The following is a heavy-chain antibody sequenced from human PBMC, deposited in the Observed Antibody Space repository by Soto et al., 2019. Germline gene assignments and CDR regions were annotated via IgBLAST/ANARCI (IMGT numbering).Heavy chain of an antibody. J-gene: IGHJ4*02. V-gene: IGHV4-61*01. CDR1: GGSVSSGSYY. CDR3: ARGASGPLRPLWYFDY. CDR2: IYYSGST. Sequence: QVQLQESGPGLVKPSETLSLTCTVSGGSVSSGSYYWSWIRQPPGKGLEWIGYIYYSGSTNYNPSLMSRVTISVDTSKNQFSLKLSSVTAADTAVYYCARGASGPLRPLWYFDYWGQGTLVTVSS. D-gene: IGHD2-21*01.